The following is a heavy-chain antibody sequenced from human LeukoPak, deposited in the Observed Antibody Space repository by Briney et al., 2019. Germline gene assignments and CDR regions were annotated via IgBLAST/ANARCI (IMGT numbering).Heavy chain of an antibody. D-gene: IGHD3-16*01. J-gene: IGHJ4*02. Sequence: SETLSLTCTVSGGSISSYYWSWIRQSPGKGLEWIGYIYYSGSTNYNPSLKSRVSMSVDTSKNQCTLKLSSVTAADTAVYYCARVGDYALKDWGQGTLVTVSS. CDR2: IYYSGST. V-gene: IGHV4-59*12. CDR3: ARVGDYALKD. CDR1: GGSISSYY.